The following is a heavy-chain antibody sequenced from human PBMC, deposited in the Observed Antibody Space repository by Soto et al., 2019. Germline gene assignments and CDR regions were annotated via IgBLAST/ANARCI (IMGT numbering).Heavy chain of an antibody. CDR1: GYTFTSHG. CDR2: ISAYNGNT. D-gene: IGHD6-19*01. J-gene: IGHJ6*02. CDR3: ARDRRSSGWSYYYYYYGMDV. Sequence: GASVKVSCKASGYTFTSHGISCVRQAPGQVLEWMGWISAYNGNTNYAQKLQGRVTMTTDTSTSTAYMELRSLRSDDTAVYYCARDRRSSGWSYYYYYYGMDVWGQGTTVTVSS. V-gene: IGHV1-18*01.